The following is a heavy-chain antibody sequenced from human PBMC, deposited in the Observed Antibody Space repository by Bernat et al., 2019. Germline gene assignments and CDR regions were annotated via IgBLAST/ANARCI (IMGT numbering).Heavy chain of an antibody. Sequence: EVQLVESGGGLVQPGGSLRLSCAASGFTFSSYSMNWVRQAPGKGLEWVSYISTSSSSIYYADSVKGRFTVSRDNAKNSLYLQMNSLRAEDTAVYYCARDRDTAAGTLGHYWGQGTLVNVSS. CDR1: GFTFSSYS. CDR3: ARDRDTAAGTLGHY. V-gene: IGHV3-48*01. D-gene: IGHD6-13*01. J-gene: IGHJ4*02. CDR2: ISTSSSSI.